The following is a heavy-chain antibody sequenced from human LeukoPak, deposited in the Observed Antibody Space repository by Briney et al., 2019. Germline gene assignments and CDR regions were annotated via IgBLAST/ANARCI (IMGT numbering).Heavy chain of an antibody. V-gene: IGHV4-39*01. J-gene: IGHJ4*02. CDR3: ASPFCDF. Sequence: PSETLSLTCTVSGVSIISVSYYWGWIRQPHGKGLEYIGSFHYNGSTYYNPSLKSRVTISVDTSKNQFSLKLSSVTAADTAVYYCASPFCDFWGQGTLVTVSS. CDR2: FHYNGST. D-gene: IGHD3-16*01. CDR1: GVSIISVSYY.